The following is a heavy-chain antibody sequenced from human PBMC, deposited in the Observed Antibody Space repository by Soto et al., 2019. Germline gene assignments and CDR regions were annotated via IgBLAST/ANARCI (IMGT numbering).Heavy chain of an antibody. V-gene: IGHV5-10-1*01. Sequence: PGESLKISCQGSGYTFTTYWITWVRQMPGRGLEWMGRIDPSDSYTNYSPSFQGHVTTSADKSTNTAYLEWRSLKASDSAIYYCACPRQDYGDRAYVYWGQGTLVTVSS. J-gene: IGHJ4*02. CDR1: GYTFTTYW. CDR2: IDPSDSYT. CDR3: ACPRQDYGDRAYVY. D-gene: IGHD2-21*02.